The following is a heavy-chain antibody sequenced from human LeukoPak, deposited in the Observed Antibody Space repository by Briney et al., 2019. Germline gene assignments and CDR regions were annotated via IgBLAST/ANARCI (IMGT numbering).Heavy chain of an antibody. CDR2: IYTSGST. CDR1: GGSIFSYY. V-gene: IGHV4-59*08. Sequence: SETLSLTCTVSGGSIFSYYWSWFRQPPGKGLEWIGYIYTSGSTNYDPSLKSRVTISIDTSMNQFSLKLSSVTAADTAVYYCARHGYYYYMDVWGKGTTVTVSS. CDR3: ARHGYYYYMDV. J-gene: IGHJ6*03.